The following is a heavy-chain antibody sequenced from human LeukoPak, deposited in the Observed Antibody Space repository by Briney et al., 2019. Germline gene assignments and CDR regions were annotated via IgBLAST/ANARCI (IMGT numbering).Heavy chain of an antibody. CDR3: AKDQSLWFGELPFDY. Sequence: GGSLRLSCAASGFTLSNAWMNWVRQAPSKGLEWASAISGSGGSTYYADSVKGRFTISRDNSKNTLYLQMNSLRAEDTAVYYCAKDQSLWFGELPFDYWGQGTLVTVSS. J-gene: IGHJ4*02. CDR2: ISGSGGST. D-gene: IGHD3-10*01. CDR1: GFTLSNAW. V-gene: IGHV3-23*01.